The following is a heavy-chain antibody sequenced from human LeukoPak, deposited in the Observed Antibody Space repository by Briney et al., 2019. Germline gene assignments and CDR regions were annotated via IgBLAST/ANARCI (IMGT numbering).Heavy chain of an antibody. J-gene: IGHJ3*02. CDR1: GFTFNYFW. V-gene: IGHV3-9*01. CDR2: ISWNSGNI. Sequence: PGGSLRLSCAASGFTFNYFWMHWVRQVPGKGLVWVSGISWNSGNIGYADSVKGRFTISRDNAKNSLFLQMNSLRAEDTALYFCAKDKSPYNWNAFDIWGRGTMATVSS. CDR3: AKDKSPYNWNAFDI. D-gene: IGHD1-20*01.